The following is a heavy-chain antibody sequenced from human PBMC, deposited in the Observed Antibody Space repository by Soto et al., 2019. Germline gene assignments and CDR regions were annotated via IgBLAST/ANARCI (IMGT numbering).Heavy chain of an antibody. CDR3: AIQSGSYGDYGMDV. J-gene: IGHJ6*02. Sequence: EVQVVESGGGLVQPGGSLRLSCAASGFTFNTYSINWVRQAPGKGLEWVSYISSSSRTIYYADSVKGRFTISRDDAKKAGYVQMNSLRDEDTAVYDCAIQSGSYGDYGMDVWGQGTTVTVSS. CDR1: GFTFNTYS. CDR2: ISSSSRTI. D-gene: IGHD1-26*01. V-gene: IGHV3-48*02.